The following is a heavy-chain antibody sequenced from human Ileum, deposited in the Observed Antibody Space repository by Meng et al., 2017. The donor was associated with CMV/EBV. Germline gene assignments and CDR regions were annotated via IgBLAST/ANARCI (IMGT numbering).Heavy chain of an antibody. J-gene: IGHJ5*02. CDR3: AKGYCSGGSCYWLDP. CDR1: GGSISRSNYY. D-gene: IGHD2-15*01. CDR2: IYYSGST. V-gene: IGHV4-39*01. Sequence: SETLSLACTVSGGSISRSNYYWGWIRQPPGKGLEWIGSIYYSGSTYYNPSLKSRVTMSVDTSKNQFSLKLGSVTAADTAVYHCAKGYCSGGSCYWLDPWGQGTLVTVSS.